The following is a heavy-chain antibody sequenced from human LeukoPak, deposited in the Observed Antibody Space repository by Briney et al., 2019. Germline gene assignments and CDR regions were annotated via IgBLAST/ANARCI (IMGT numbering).Heavy chain of an antibody. J-gene: IGHJ4*02. Sequence: SETLSLTCTVSGGSISSYYWSWIRQPPGKGLEWIGYIYYSGSTNYNPSLKSRVTISVDTSKNRFSLKLSSVTAADTAVYYCARDSSSWFYFDYWGQGTLVTVSS. CDR2: IYYSGST. CDR3: ARDSSSWFYFDY. D-gene: IGHD6-13*01. CDR1: GGSISSYY. V-gene: IGHV4-59*01.